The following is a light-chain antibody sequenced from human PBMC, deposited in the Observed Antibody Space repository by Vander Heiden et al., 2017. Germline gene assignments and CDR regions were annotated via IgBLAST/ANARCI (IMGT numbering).Light chain of an antibody. V-gene: IGKV3-20*01. CDR3: QQYGSSTGWT. Sequence: EIVLTQSPGTLSLSPGERATLSCRASQSVSSSYLAWYQQKPGQAPRLLIYGASSRATGIPDRFSGSRSGTDFTLTISRLEPEDFAVYYCQQYGSSTGWTFGQGTKVEIK. J-gene: IGKJ1*01. CDR1: QSVSSSY. CDR2: GAS.